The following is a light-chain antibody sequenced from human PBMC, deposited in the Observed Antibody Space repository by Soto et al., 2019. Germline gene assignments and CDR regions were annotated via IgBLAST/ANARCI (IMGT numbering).Light chain of an antibody. CDR3: AAWDDGLNGYAV. CDR1: SSNIGGNT. Sequence: QSVLTQPPSASGTPGQRVTISCSGSSSNIGGNTVNWYRQLPGTAPKLVIYSNNQRPSGFPDRFSGSKSGTSASLAISGLQSEDEADYYCAAWDDGLNGYAVFGGGTKVTVL. V-gene: IGLV1-44*01. CDR2: SNN. J-gene: IGLJ2*01.